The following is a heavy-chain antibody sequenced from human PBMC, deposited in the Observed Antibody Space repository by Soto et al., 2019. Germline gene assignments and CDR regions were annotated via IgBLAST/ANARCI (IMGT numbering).Heavy chain of an antibody. D-gene: IGHD2-2*01. CDR1: GFSLSTSGVG. J-gene: IGHJ4*01. V-gene: IGHV2-5*02. Sequence: SGPTLVNPTQTLTLTCTFSGFSLSTSGVGVGWIRQPPGKALEWLTFIYWDDDKRNSPFLKSRLTITKDTSKNQVVLTMTNMETVDTAIYYCAHVVVAGIRYYFDSCGQGTLVAVCS. CDR2: IYWDDDK. CDR3: AHVVVAGIRYYFDS.